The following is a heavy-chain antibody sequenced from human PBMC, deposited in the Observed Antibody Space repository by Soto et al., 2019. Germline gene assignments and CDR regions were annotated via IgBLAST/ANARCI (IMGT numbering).Heavy chain of an antibody. J-gene: IGHJ4*02. V-gene: IGHV4-59*02. CDR1: GTSVSSYY. Sequence: SETLSLTCTVSGTSVSSYYWSWIRQPPGKGLEWIANIHYSGTTNYTPSLASRVTLSVDTSKNQFSLKMTSVTAADRAMYFCARYNSYAIDYWGRGTLVTVSS. D-gene: IGHD2-8*01. CDR3: ARYNSYAIDY. CDR2: IHYSGTT.